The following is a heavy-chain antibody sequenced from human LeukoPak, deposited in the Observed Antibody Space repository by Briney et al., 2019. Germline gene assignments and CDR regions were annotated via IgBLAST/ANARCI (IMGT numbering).Heavy chain of an antibody. Sequence: PGGSLRLSCAASGFTFSDYYMNWIRQAPGKGLEWLSYISSGGSTIDYADFVKGRFTISRGNAKNSLYLQMNSLRAEDTAVYYCARDRASRYGMDVWGQGTTVTVSS. D-gene: IGHD3-10*01. CDR3: ARDRASRYGMDV. V-gene: IGHV3-11*01. J-gene: IGHJ6*02. CDR1: GFTFSDYY. CDR2: ISSGGSTI.